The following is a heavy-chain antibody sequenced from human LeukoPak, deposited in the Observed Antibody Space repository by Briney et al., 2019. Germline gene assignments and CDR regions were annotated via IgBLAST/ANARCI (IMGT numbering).Heavy chain of an antibody. CDR1: AGSISSYY. CDR3: ARGRRFGPRPV. V-gene: IGHV4-59*12. Sequence: PSETLSLTCTVSAGSISSYYWSWIRQPPGKGLEWIGYIYYSGSTNYNPSLKSRVTISVDTSKNQFSLKLSSVTAADTAVYYCARGRRFGPRPVWGQGTTVTVSS. CDR2: IYYSGST. J-gene: IGHJ6*02. D-gene: IGHD3-10*01.